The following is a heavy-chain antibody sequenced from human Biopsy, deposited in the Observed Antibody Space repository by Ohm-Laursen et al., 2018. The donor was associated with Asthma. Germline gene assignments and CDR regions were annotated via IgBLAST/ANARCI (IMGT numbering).Heavy chain of an antibody. Sequence: GSSVKVSCNTSGYTFNSAGITWVRQAPGQALEWMGWISVYNGNTKVAQKLQDRVTMITDTSTSTAYMELRSLRSDDTAVYFCARAVDYSHYYGIDVWGQGTTVTVS. D-gene: IGHD3-10*01. V-gene: IGHV1-18*01. CDR3: ARAVDYSHYYGIDV. CDR2: ISVYNGNT. CDR1: GYTFNSAG. J-gene: IGHJ6*02.